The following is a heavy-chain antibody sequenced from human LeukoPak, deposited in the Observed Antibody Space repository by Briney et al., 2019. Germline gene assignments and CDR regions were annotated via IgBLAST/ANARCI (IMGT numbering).Heavy chain of an antibody. CDR3: ARGGGGRNAWLYHFDF. D-gene: IGHD2-15*01. CDR1: GYTLTDYY. J-gene: IGHJ4*02. Sequence: GASVKVSCKASGYTLTDYYMHWVRQAPGQGLEWMGWINPNSGTTGYAQKFQGRVTMTRDTSINTGYMELSRLRFDDTAVYYCARGGGGRNAWLYHFDFWGQGTLVTVSS. CDR2: INPNSGTT. V-gene: IGHV1-2*02.